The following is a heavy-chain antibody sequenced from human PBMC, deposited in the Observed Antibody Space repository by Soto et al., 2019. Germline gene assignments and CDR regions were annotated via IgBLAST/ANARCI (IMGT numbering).Heavy chain of an antibody. J-gene: IGHJ4*02. CDR3: ARHFLYGDLFDY. D-gene: IGHD4-17*01. CDR1: CGSITNDDYY. Sequence: PSETLSLTCTVSCGSITNDDYYWNCIRQLPGKGLEWIGYIHNSGTTDYNPSLKSRVTISVDTSKSQFSLKLSSVTAADTAVYYCARHFLYGDLFDYWGQGTQVTVSS. V-gene: IGHV4-31*03. CDR2: IHNSGTT.